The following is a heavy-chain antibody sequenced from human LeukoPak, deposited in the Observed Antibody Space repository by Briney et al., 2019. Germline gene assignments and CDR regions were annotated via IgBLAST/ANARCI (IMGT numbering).Heavy chain of an antibody. Sequence: ASVKVSCKASGYTFTGYYLHWVRQAPGQGLEWMGWINPNSGGTNYAQKFQGRVTMTRDTSISTAYMELSGLRSDDTAVYYCARDLPGFTIYDYVWGSYRPFDYWGQGTLVTVSS. D-gene: IGHD3-16*02. V-gene: IGHV1-2*02. CDR1: GYTFTGYY. CDR3: ARDLPGFTIYDYVWGSYRPFDY. J-gene: IGHJ4*02. CDR2: INPNSGGT.